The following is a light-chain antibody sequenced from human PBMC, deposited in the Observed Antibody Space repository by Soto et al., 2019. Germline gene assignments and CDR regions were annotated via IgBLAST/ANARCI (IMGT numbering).Light chain of an antibody. J-gene: IGKJ3*01. V-gene: IGKV1-39*01. Sequence: DLPMTQSPSSLSASVGDRVSITCRASQSIRSHLNWFQHKPGKAPKVLIYGASSLQGGVPSRFSGSGSGTDFTLTIKSLQPEDFATYYCQQSFSSPFTFGPGTKVDVK. CDR3: QQSFSSPFT. CDR1: QSIRSH. CDR2: GAS.